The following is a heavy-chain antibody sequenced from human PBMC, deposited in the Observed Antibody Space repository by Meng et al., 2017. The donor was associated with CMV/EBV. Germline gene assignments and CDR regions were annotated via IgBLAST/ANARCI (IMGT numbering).Heavy chain of an antibody. V-gene: IGHV1-18*01. D-gene: IGHD5-18*01. CDR1: GGTFSSYA. CDR2: ISAYNGNT. J-gene: IGHJ4*02. Sequence: ASVKVSCKASGGTFSSYAISWVRQAPGQGLEWMGGISAYNGNTNYAQKLQGRVTMTTDTSTSTAYMELRSLRSDDTAVYYCARSQSAMVDYWGQGTLVTVSS. CDR3: ARSQSAMVDY.